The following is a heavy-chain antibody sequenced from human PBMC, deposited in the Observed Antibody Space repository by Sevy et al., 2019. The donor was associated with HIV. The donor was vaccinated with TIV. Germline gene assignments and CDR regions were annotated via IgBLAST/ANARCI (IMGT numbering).Heavy chain of an antibody. Sequence: GGSLRLSCAVSGFTFSNYAMSWVRQAPGKGLEWVSSISSSSSYIYYADSVKGRFTISRDNAKNSLYLQMNSLRAEDTAVYYCARDGDPTEDYWGQGTLVTVSS. J-gene: IGHJ4*02. CDR1: GFTFSNYA. CDR2: ISSSSSYI. CDR3: ARDGDPTEDY. V-gene: IGHV3-21*01.